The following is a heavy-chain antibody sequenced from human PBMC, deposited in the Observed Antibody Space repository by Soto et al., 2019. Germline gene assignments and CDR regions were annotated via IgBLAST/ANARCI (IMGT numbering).Heavy chain of an antibody. J-gene: IGHJ4*02. V-gene: IGHV4-39*02. CDR3: AISFQYDYTGSYSDY. Sequence: PSETLSLTCKVSGASIRSTHYFWGWIRQPPGKWLEWIGNFYYSGVTHYNPSLKSRVTISVDTSKNHSSLNLTSVTAADTALYSGAISFQYDYTGSYSDYWGQGTLVTVYS. CDR1: GASIRSTHYF. CDR2: FYYSGVT. D-gene: IGHD3-9*01.